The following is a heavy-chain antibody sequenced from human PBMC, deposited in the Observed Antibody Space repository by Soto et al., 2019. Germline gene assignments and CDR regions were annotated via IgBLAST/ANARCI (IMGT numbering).Heavy chain of an antibody. J-gene: IGHJ6*02. CDR3: AKATPNWNDQFYYYYYGMDV. V-gene: IGHV3-30*18. CDR1: GFTFSSYG. Sequence: GGSLRLSCAASGFTFSSYGMHWVRQAPGKGLEWVAVISYDGSNKYYADSVKGRFTISRDNSKNTLYLQMNSLRAEDTAVYYCAKATPNWNDQFYYYYYGMDVWGQGTTVTVSS. CDR2: ISYDGSNK. D-gene: IGHD1-1*01.